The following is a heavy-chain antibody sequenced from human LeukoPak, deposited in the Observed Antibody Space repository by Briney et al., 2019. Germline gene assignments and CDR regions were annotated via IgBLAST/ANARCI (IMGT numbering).Heavy chain of an antibody. V-gene: IGHV3-33*01. CDR3: ARDGVEHSGSSSNFDY. Sequence: PGGSLRLSCAASGFTFSSYGMHWVRQAPGKGLEWVAVIWYDGSNKYYADSVKGRFTISRDNSKNTLYLQMNSLRAEDTAVYYCARDGVEHSGSSSNFDYWGQGTLVTVSS. D-gene: IGHD6-13*01. CDR2: IWYDGSNK. CDR1: GFTFSSYG. J-gene: IGHJ4*02.